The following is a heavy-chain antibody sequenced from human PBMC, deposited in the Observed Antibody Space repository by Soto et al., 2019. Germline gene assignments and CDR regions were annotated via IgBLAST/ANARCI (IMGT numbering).Heavy chain of an antibody. CDR2: IYFSGET. CDR3: ARGLQVYGTYDFDH. J-gene: IGHJ4*02. CDR1: ADSLTRGSYY. Sequence: QVQLQESGPRLVKPSGTLSLTCTVSADSLTRGSYYWTWIRQPPGKGLEWIGEIYFSGETKYKPSLNSRASISIDTSRNQFSLRLTSVSAADTAGYFCARGLQVYGTYDFDHWGQGILVTVSS. D-gene: IGHD2-8*01. V-gene: IGHV4-61*01.